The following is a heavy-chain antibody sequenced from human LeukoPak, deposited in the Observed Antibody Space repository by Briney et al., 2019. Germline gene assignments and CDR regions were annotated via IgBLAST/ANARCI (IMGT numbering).Heavy chain of an antibody. V-gene: IGHV3-11*04. CDR1: GFTFSDYY. J-gene: IGHJ4*02. CDR2: ISSSGSTL. Sequence: PGGSLRLSCAASGFTFSDYYMSWIRQAPGKGLEWVSYISSSGSTLYYADSVKGRFTISRDNAKNSLYLQMNSLRAEDTAVYYCARAANDYSNKYYFDYWGQGTLVTVSS. CDR3: ARAANDYSNKYYFDY. D-gene: IGHD4-11*01.